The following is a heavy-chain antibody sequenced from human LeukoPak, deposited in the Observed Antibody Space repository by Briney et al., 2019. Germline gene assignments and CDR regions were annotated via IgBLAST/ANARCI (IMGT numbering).Heavy chain of an antibody. CDR1: GFTFSSYA. CDR2: ISYDGSNK. Sequence: GGSLRLSCAASGFTFSSYAMHWVRQAPGKGLEWVAVISYDGSNKYYADSVKGRFTISKDNSKNTLYLQMNSLRAEDTAVYYCARAKDVLRFGGYFDYWGQGTLVTVSS. J-gene: IGHJ4*02. D-gene: IGHD3-3*01. V-gene: IGHV3-30-3*01. CDR3: ARAKDVLRFGGYFDY.